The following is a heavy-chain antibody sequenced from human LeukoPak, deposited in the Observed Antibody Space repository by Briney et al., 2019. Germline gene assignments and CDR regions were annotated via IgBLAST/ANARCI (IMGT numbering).Heavy chain of an antibody. J-gene: IGHJ6*03. CDR1: GFTFSSYS. CDR3: ARGYDRVYYMDV. Sequence: GGSLRLSCAASGFTFSSYSMNWVRQAPGKGLEWVSYLSSSSSTIYYADSVKGRFTISRDNAKNSLYLQMNSLRAEDTAVYYCARGYDRVYYMDVWGKGTTVTVSS. D-gene: IGHD5-12*01. CDR2: LSSSSSTI. V-gene: IGHV3-48*04.